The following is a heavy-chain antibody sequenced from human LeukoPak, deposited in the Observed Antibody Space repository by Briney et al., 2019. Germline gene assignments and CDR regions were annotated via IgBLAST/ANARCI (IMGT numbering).Heavy chain of an antibody. CDR1: GFTFSSYG. V-gene: IGHV4-34*01. D-gene: IGHD3-22*01. J-gene: IGHJ4*02. Sequence: GSLRLSCAASGFTFSSYGMHWVRLAPGKGLEWIGEINHSGSTNYNPSLKSRVTISVDTSKNQFSLKLSSVTAADTAVYYCARGSRWLLLRVAVVFDYWGQGTLVTVSS. CDR2: INHSGST. CDR3: ARGSRWLLLRVAVVFDY.